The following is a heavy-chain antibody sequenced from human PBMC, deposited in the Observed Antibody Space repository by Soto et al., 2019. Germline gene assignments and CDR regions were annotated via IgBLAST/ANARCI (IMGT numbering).Heavy chain of an antibody. V-gene: IGHV3-9*01. D-gene: IGHD1-1*01. CDR1: GFTFDEFA. J-gene: IGHJ4*02. CDR2: ISWDSRNI. CDR3: VRARCGWNDEFDN. Sequence: PGGSLRLSCAASGFTFDEFAMHWVRQAPGKGPEWVSGISWDSRNIDYADSVKGRFTIARDNAKNSLYLQMNSLRPEDTAVYYCVRARCGWNDEFDNWGQGSPVTVSS.